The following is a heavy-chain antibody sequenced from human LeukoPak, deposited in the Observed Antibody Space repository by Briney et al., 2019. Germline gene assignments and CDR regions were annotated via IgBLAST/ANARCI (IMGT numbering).Heavy chain of an antibody. Sequence: ASAKVSCKASGYTFTDYYIHRVRQAPGQGLEWMGWINPDSGGTKSSQKFQGRVTMTRDSSISTVYMELSGLRSDDSAIHYCARGVVYSRFDYWGKGTLVTVSS. J-gene: IGHJ4*02. V-gene: IGHV1-2*02. CDR3: ARGVVYSRFDY. CDR1: GYTFTDYY. CDR2: INPDSGGT. D-gene: IGHD2-21*01.